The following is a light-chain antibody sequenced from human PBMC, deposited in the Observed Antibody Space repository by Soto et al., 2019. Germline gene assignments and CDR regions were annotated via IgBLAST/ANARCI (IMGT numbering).Light chain of an antibody. J-gene: IGKJ3*01. CDR3: QQRSNWPAVT. V-gene: IGKV3-11*01. Sequence: EIVLTQSPATLSLSPGERATLSCRASQSVSSYLAWYQQKPGQAPRLLIYDASSRATGIPARFSGSGSGTDFTLTISSLGPEDFAVYYCQQRSNWPAVTFGPGTKVDIK. CDR1: QSVSSY. CDR2: DAS.